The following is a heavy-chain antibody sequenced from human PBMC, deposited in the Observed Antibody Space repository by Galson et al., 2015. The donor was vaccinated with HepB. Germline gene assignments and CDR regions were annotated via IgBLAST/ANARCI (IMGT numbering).Heavy chain of an antibody. CDR2: ISYDGSNK. J-gene: IGHJ4*02. Sequence: SLRLSCAASGFTFSSYGMHWVRQAPGKGLEWVAVISYDGSNKYYADSVKGRFTISRDNSKNTLYLQMNSLRAEDTAVYYCAKPGYGGDGLGYWGQGTLVTVSS. CDR1: GFTFSSYG. V-gene: IGHV3-30*18. D-gene: IGHD4-23*01. CDR3: AKPGYGGDGLGY.